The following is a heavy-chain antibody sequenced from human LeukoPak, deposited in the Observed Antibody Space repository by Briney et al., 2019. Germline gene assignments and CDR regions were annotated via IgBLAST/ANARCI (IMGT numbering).Heavy chain of an antibody. J-gene: IGHJ6*03. D-gene: IGHD5-12*01. CDR2: FDPEDGET. Sequence: ASVKVSCKVSGYTLTELSMHWVRQAPGKGLEWMGGFDPEDGETIYAQKFQGRVTMTEDTSTDTAYMELSSLRSEDTAVYYCATLVATIQPYYYYYYMDVWGKGTTVIVSS. V-gene: IGHV1-24*01. CDR1: GYTLTELS. CDR3: ATLVATIQPYYYYYYMDV.